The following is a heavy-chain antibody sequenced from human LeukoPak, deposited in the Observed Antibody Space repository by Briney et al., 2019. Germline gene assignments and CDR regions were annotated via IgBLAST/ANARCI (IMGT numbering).Heavy chain of an antibody. J-gene: IGHJ4*02. V-gene: IGHV3-74*01. CDR1: GFTFSSYW. CDR2: INSDGSST. CDR3: AGVPQYDSSGYYYPFDY. Sequence: GGSLRLSCAASGFTFSSYWMHWVRQAPGKGLVWVSRINSDGSSTSYADSVKGRFTISRDNAKNSLYLQMNSLRAEDTAVYYCAGVPQYDSSGYYYPFDYWGQGTLVTVSS. D-gene: IGHD3-22*01.